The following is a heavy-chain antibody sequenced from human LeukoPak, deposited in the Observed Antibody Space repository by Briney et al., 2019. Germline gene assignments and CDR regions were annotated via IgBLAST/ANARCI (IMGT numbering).Heavy chain of an antibody. CDR2: INSDGSWT. CDR1: GNYW. Sequence: PGGSLGLSCAASGNYWMHWVRQVPGKGLVWVSHINSDGSWTSYADSVKGRFTISKDNAKNTVYLQMNSLRAEDTAVYYCVSFYETYRGRGTLVTVSS. J-gene: IGHJ4*02. D-gene: IGHD2/OR15-2a*01. V-gene: IGHV3-74*01. CDR3: VSFYETY.